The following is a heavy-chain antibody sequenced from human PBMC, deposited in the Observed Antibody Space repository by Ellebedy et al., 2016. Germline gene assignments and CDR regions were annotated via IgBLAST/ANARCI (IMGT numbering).Heavy chain of an antibody. CDR1: GGTFSSYA. J-gene: IGHJ4*02. Sequence: ASVKVSCKASGGTFSSYAISWVRQAPGQGLEWMGGIITIFGTANYAQKFQGRVTITAAESTSTAYMELSSLRSEDTAVYYCARELIGWELPPSNFDYWGQGTLVTVSS. CDR3: ARELIGWELPPSNFDY. D-gene: IGHD1-26*01. CDR2: IITIFGTA. V-gene: IGHV1-69*13.